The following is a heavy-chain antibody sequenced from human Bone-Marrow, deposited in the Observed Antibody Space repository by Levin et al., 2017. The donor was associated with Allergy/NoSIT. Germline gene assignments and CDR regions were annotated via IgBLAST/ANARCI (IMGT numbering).Heavy chain of an antibody. CDR1: GYSISSGYY. Sequence: PSETLSLTCAVSGYSISSGYYWGWIRQPPGKGLEWIGSIYHSGSTYYNPSLKSRVTISVDTSKNQFSLKLSSVTAADTAVYYCASAIMVYAIFFDYWGQGTLVTVSS. D-gene: IGHD2-8*01. CDR3: ASAIMVYAIFFDY. V-gene: IGHV4-38-2*01. J-gene: IGHJ4*02. CDR2: IYHSGST.